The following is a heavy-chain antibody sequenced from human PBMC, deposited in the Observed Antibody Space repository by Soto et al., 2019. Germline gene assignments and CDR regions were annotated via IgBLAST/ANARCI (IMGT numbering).Heavy chain of an antibody. CDR1: GYSFTSYW. Sequence: GESLKISCKGSGYSFTSYWIGWVRQMPGKGLEWMGIIYPGDSDTRYSSSFQGQVTISADKSISTAYLQGSSLKASDTAMYYCARQAYYSNYRRRREKNWFDPWGQGTLVTVSS. CDR2: IYPGDSDT. D-gene: IGHD4-4*01. V-gene: IGHV5-51*01. CDR3: ARQAYYSNYRRRREKNWFDP. J-gene: IGHJ5*02.